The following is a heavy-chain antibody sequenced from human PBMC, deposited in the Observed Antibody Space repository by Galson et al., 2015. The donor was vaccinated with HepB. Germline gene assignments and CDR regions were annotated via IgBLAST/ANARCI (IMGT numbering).Heavy chain of an antibody. Sequence: SLRLSCAASGFTFSSYAMSWVRQAPGKGLEWVSVISGSGSHTYYADSVEGRFTISRDNSKNTLYLQMSSLRAEDTAVYYCAIGGGYNYGYFGYWGQGTLVTVSS. CDR2: ISGSGSHT. V-gene: IGHV3-23*01. J-gene: IGHJ4*02. CDR3: AIGGGYNYGYFGY. D-gene: IGHD5-18*01. CDR1: GFTFSSYA.